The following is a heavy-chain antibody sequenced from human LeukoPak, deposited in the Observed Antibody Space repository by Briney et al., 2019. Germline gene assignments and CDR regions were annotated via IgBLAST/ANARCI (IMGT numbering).Heavy chain of an antibody. CDR2: INHSGGT. Sequence: SETLSLTCAVYGGSFSGYYWSWIRQPPGKGLEWIGEINHSGGTNYNPSLKSRVTISVDTSKNQFSLKLSSVTAADTAVYYCALGGFWSGYYFDYWGQGTLVTVSS. J-gene: IGHJ4*02. CDR3: ALGGFWSGYYFDY. V-gene: IGHV4-34*01. D-gene: IGHD3-3*01. CDR1: GGSFSGYY.